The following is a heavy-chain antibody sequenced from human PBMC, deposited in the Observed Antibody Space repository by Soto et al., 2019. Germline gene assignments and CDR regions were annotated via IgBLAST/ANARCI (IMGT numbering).Heavy chain of an antibody. Sequence: PSETLSLTCTVSGGYVSSDSYYWSCIRQPPGKGLEWIVYIYYSGSIDYNLSLKSRVTILVDTFKNDFSLKLSSVTAAVTAVYYCARAYYDILTGYYEALDYRGQGTLVTVSS. D-gene: IGHD3-9*01. CDR1: GGYVSSDSYY. CDR3: ARAYYDILTGYYEALDY. J-gene: IGHJ4*02. V-gene: IGHV4-61*01. CDR2: IYYSGSI.